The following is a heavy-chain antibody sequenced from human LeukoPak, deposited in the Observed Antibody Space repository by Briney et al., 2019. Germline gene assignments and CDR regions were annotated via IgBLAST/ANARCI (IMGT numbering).Heavy chain of an antibody. J-gene: IGHJ4*02. Sequence: ASVKVSCKASGYTFTGYYMHWVRQAPGQGLEGMGWINPNSGGTNYAQKFQGRVTMTRNTSISTAYMELSSLRSEDTAVYYCARGDSSWNTFDYWGQGTLVTVSS. D-gene: IGHD6-13*01. V-gene: IGHV1-2*02. CDR1: GYTFTGYY. CDR2: INPNSGGT. CDR3: ARGDSSWNTFDY.